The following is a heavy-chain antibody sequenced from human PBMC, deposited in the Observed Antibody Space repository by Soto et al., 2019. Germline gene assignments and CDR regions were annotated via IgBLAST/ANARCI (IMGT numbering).Heavy chain of an antibody. CDR3: AKDRGGYCGGDCYSEDAFDI. J-gene: IGHJ3*02. V-gene: IGHV3-23*01. CDR1: GFTFSSYA. D-gene: IGHD2-21*02. Sequence: GGSLRLSCAASGFTFSSYAMSWVRQAPGKGLEWVSAISGSGGSTYYADSVKGRFTISRDNSKNTLYLQMNSLRDEDTDVDYCAKDRGGYCGGDCYSEDAFDIWGQGTMVNVSS. CDR2: ISGSGGST.